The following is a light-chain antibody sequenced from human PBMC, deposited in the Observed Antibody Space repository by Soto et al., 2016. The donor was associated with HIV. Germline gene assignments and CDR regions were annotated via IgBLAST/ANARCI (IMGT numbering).Light chain of an antibody. V-gene: IGLV3-21*03. J-gene: IGLJ2*01. CDR2: DDT. Sequence: YALTQPPSVSVAPGKTATITCGGDNIGRKSVNWYQQKPGQAPVLVVYDDTDRPSGISGRFAGSNSGSAATLTITKVEFGDEADYYCQVWDETSDSAVFAGGTKVTVL. CDR1: NIGRKS. CDR3: QVWDETSDSAV.